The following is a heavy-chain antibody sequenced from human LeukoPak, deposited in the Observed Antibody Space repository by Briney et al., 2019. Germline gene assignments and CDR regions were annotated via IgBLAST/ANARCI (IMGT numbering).Heavy chain of an antibody. CDR1: GGSFSGYY. CDR3: ARDDNGVNGD. J-gene: IGHJ4*02. V-gene: IGHV4-34*01. Sequence: PSETLSLTCAVYGGSFSGYYWSWIRQPPGKGLEWIGEINHSGGTNYNPSLKSRVTISIDTSKNQFSPRLTSVTAADTAVYYCARDDNGVNGDWGQGTLVTVSS. D-gene: IGHD4-23*01. CDR2: INHSGGT.